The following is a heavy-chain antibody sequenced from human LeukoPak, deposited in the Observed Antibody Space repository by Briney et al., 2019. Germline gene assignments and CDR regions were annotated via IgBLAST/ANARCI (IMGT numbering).Heavy chain of an antibody. CDR2: ISYDGSNK. CDR1: GFTFSSYG. Sequence: PGGSLRLSCAASGFTFSSYGMHWVRQAPGEGLEWVAVISYDGSNKYYADSVKGRFTISRDNSKNTLYLQMNSLRAEDTAVYYCAKDRVVYYMDVWGKGTTVTVSS. J-gene: IGHJ6*03. V-gene: IGHV3-30*18. D-gene: IGHD3-10*01. CDR3: AKDRVVYYMDV.